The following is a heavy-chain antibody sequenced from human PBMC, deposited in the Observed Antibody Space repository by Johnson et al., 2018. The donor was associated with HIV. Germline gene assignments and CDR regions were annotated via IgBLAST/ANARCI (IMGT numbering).Heavy chain of an antibody. CDR1: GFTFSNYW. J-gene: IGHJ3*02. D-gene: IGHD3-10*01. CDR3: ARERATLWFRASGAAFDI. V-gene: IGHV3-7*01. CDR2: IKEDGSED. Sequence: VQLVESGGDLVQPGGSLRLSCAASGFTFSNYWMSWVRQAPGKGLEWLANIKEDGSEDYYVDSLKGRFTISRDNAKNSLYLQMNSLRAEDTAVYYCARERATLWFRASGAAFDIWGQGTMVTVSS.